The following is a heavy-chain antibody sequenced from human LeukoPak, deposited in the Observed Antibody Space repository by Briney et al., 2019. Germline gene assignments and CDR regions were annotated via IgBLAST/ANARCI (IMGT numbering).Heavy chain of an antibody. V-gene: IGHV1-69*04. D-gene: IGHD2-2*01. J-gene: IGHJ6*02. Sequence: SVKVSCKASGGTFSSYAISWVRQAPGQGLEWMGRIIPILGIANYAQKFQGRVMITADKSTSTAYMELSSLRSEETAVYYCARDFQPGMDVWGQGTTVTVSS. CDR2: IIPILGIA. CDR1: GGTFSSYA. CDR3: ARDFQPGMDV.